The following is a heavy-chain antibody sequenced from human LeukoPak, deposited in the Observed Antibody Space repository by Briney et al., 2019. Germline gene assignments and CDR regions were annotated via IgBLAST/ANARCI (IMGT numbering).Heavy chain of an antibody. CDR3: AGKAVAGPYFDY. J-gene: IGHJ4*02. V-gene: IGHV4-34*01. Sequence: SETLSLTCVVYGGAFSGYYWSWIRQPPGKGLEWIGEINHRGSTNYNPSLKSRVSISVDTSKNQFSLKLTSVTAADAAVYYCAGKAVAGPYFDYWGQGTLVTVSS. D-gene: IGHD6-19*01. CDR1: GGAFSGYY. CDR2: INHRGST.